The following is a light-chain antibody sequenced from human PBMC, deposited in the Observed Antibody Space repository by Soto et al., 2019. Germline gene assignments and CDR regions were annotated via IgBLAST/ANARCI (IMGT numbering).Light chain of an antibody. CDR3: QQRSNWPPLT. V-gene: IGKV3-11*01. J-gene: IGKJ4*01. CDR1: QSVSSY. Sequence: EIVLTQSPATLSLSPGERATLSCRASQSVSSYLAWYQQKPGQATRLLFYDASNRATGIPARFSGSGSGTDFTLTISSLEPEDFAVYYCQQRSNWPPLTFGGGTKVEIK. CDR2: DAS.